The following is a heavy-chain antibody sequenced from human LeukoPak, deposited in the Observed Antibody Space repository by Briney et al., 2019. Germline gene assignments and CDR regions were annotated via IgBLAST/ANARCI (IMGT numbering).Heavy chain of an antibody. V-gene: IGHV1-3*01. D-gene: IGHD1-14*01. CDR2: INAGNGNT. J-gene: IGHJ4*02. CDR3: ARGGSRPVEPTGDY. Sequence: ASVKVSCKASGYTFTSYAMHWVRQAPGQRLEWMGWINAGNGNTKYSQKFQGRVTITRDTSTSTAYMELRSLRSDDTAVYYCARGGSRPVEPTGDYWGQGTLVTVSS. CDR1: GYTFTSYA.